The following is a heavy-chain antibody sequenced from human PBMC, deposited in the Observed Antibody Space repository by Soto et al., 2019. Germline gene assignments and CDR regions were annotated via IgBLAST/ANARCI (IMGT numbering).Heavy chain of an antibody. CDR1: GFTFSSYW. V-gene: IGHV3-7*03. D-gene: IGHD3-3*01. J-gene: IGHJ6*02. CDR2: IKQDGSEK. Sequence: QAGGSLRLSCAASGFTFSSYWMSWVRQAPGKGLEWVANIKQDGSEKYYVDSVKGRFTISRDNAKNSLYLQMNSLRAEDTAVYYCARKYYDFWSGYLGGFYYYYGMDVWRQGTTVTVSS. CDR3: ARKYYDFWSGYLGGFYYYYGMDV.